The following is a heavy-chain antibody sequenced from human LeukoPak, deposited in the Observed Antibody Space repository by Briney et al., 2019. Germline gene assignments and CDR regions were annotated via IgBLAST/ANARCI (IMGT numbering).Heavy chain of an antibody. Sequence: SXXXXGXTXXSYXXNWVRQAPGKGLEXXSTISGGGGSTYYADSVKGRFTISRDNSKNTLYLQVNSLRAEDTAVYYCAKGGKWDVTPFDYWGQGTLVTVSS. V-gene: IGHV3-23*01. J-gene: IGHJ4*02. D-gene: IGHD1-26*01. CDR2: ISGGGGST. CDR3: AKGGKWDVTPFDY. CDR1: GXTXXSYX.